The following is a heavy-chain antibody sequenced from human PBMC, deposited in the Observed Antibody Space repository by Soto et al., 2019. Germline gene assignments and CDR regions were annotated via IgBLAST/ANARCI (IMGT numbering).Heavy chain of an antibody. CDR2: IDTSGST. CDR1: GGSISSYY. D-gene: IGHD6-19*01. Sequence: SETLSLTCTACGGSISSYYWSWIRQPAGKGLEWIGRIDTSGSTNYNPSLKSRVTMSVDTSKNQFSLKLSSVTAADTAVYYCARDGFIAVAGFDYWGRGTLVTVSS. V-gene: IGHV4-4*07. CDR3: ARDGFIAVAGFDY. J-gene: IGHJ4*02.